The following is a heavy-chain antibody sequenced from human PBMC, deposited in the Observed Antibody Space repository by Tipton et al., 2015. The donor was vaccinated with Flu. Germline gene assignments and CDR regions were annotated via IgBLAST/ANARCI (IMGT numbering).Heavy chain of an antibody. CDR1: GFTFRNFY. Sequence: SLRLSCAASGFTFRNFYMSWIRQALGKGLEWVAHIGKSGSPIYYADSVRGRFTISRDNAKNSLDLQMNSLRAEDTAIYYCARDQVFTVSGATCNGPHWFDYWGQGTLVTVSS. D-gene: IGHD2-15*01. CDR2: IGKSGSPI. V-gene: IGHV3-11*01. CDR3: ARDQVFTVSGATCNGPHWFDY. J-gene: IGHJ5*01.